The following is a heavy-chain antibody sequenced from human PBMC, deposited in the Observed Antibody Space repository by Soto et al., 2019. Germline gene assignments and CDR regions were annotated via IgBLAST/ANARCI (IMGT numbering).Heavy chain of an antibody. V-gene: IGHV3-23*01. CDR2: IGGGDDDR. D-gene: IGHD2-8*01. Sequence: EVQLLESGGGLVQPGGSLRLSCAASGFTFSTYAMSWVRQAPGKGLEWVSSIGGGDDDRYYADSVKGRFTISRDNSKNTLYLQMNSLRAEDTAVYYCAKAQGYCTNGVCYTGGYYYYGMDVWGQGTTVTVSS. CDR3: AKAQGYCTNGVCYTGGYYYYGMDV. J-gene: IGHJ6*02. CDR1: GFTFSTYA.